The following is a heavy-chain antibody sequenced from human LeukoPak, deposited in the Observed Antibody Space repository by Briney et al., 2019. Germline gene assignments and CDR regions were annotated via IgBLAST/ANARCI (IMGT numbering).Heavy chain of an antibody. D-gene: IGHD1-1*01. V-gene: IGHV3-30*18. CDR1: GFTFSNNA. J-gene: IGHJ3*02. Sequence: GGSLRLSCAASGFTFSNNAMHWVRQAPGKGLEWVAFISYEGSTIYYTDSAKGRFTISRDNAKNSLYLQMNSLRAEDTALYYCAKYDAYAFDIWGQGTMVTVSS. CDR2: ISYEGSTI. CDR3: AKYDAYAFDI.